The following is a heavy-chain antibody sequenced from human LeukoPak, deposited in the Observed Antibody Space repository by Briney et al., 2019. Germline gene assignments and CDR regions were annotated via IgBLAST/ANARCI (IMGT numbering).Heavy chain of an antibody. Sequence: PSETLSLTCTVSGGSISSGGYYWSWIRQHPGKGLEWIGYIYYSGSTYYNPSLKSRVTISVDTSKNQFSLKLSSVTAAGTAVYYCARASPAAAGTDYWGQGTLVTVSS. D-gene: IGHD6-13*01. CDR2: IYYSGST. J-gene: IGHJ4*02. CDR1: GGSISSGGYY. V-gene: IGHV4-31*03. CDR3: ARASPAAAGTDY.